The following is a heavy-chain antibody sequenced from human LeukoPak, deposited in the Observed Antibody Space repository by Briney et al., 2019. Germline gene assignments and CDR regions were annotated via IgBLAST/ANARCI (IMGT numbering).Heavy chain of an antibody. CDR3: ARGVEVGARRFDY. J-gene: IGHJ4*02. Sequence: GESLKISCQDSGYSFTNYWIGWVRQMPGKGLEWMGIIYLGDSDTKYSPSFQGQVTISADKSISTAYLQWSSLKASDTAMYYCARGVEVGARRFDYWGQGTLVTVSS. CDR1: GYSFTNYW. D-gene: IGHD1-26*01. CDR2: IYLGDSDT. V-gene: IGHV5-51*01.